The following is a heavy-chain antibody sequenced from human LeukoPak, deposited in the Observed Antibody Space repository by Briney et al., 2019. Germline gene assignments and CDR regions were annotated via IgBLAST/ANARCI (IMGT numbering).Heavy chain of an antibody. CDR3: TATTHTSDS. CDR1: GFTFSSYA. V-gene: IGHV3-20*04. CDR2: ISWNGVNI. D-gene: IGHD4-11*01. Sequence: PGGSLRLSCAASGFTFSSYAMSWVRQAPGKGLEWVSGISWNGVNIAYADSVKGRFTVSRDNAKNSLYLQMDSLRVEDTALYYCTATTHTSDSWGQGILVTVSS. J-gene: IGHJ4*02.